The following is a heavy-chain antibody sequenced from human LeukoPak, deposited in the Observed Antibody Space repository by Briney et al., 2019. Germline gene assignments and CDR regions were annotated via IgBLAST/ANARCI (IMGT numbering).Heavy chain of an antibody. J-gene: IGHJ4*02. CDR2: ISYDGSNK. CDR3: AKISQVQPSDY. D-gene: IGHD1-1*01. Sequence: GGSLRLSCAASGFTFSSYGMHWVRQAPGKGLEWVAVISYDGSNKYYADSVKGRFTISRDNSKNTLYLQMNSLRAEDTAVYYCAKISQVQPSDYWGQGTLVTVSS. V-gene: IGHV3-30*18. CDR1: GFTFSSYG.